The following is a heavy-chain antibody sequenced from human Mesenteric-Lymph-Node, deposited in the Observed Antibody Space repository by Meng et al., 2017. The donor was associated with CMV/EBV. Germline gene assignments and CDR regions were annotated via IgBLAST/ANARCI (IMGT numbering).Heavy chain of an antibody. Sequence: VQQAPVQGLQWRGWSSPHNGDTTYAQSLQVSVTITTDTSTGTAYMELRNLRSDDTAVYYCARGVKLRFLELLHTPNWFDAWGQGTLVTVSS. D-gene: IGHD3-3*01. CDR2: SSPHNGDT. J-gene: IGHJ5*02. V-gene: IGHV1-18*01. CDR3: ARGVKLRFLELLHTPNWFDA.